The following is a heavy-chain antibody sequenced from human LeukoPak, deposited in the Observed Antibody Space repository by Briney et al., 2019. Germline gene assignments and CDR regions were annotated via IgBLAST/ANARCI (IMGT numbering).Heavy chain of an antibody. J-gene: IGHJ4*02. Sequence: GGSLRLSCAASGFTFSSYGMHWVRQAPGKGLEWVAVIWYDGSNKYYADSVKGRFTISRDNSKNTLYLQMNSLRAEDTAVYYCARDYGGSSGLDYWGQGTLVTVSS. CDR3: ARDYGGSSGLDY. CDR1: GFTFSSYG. D-gene: IGHD4-23*01. CDR2: IWYDGSNK. V-gene: IGHV3-33*01.